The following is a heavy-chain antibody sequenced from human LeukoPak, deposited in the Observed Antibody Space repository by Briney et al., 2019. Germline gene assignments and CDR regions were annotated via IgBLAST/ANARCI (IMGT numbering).Heavy chain of an antibody. J-gene: IGHJ4*02. D-gene: IGHD3-16*01. CDR2: ISSSSYI. V-gene: IGHV3-21*01. CDR3: ARDPVGGYFDY. Sequence: GGSLRLSCAASGFTFSSYSMNWVRQAPGTGLEWVSSISSSSYIYYADSVKGRFTISRDNAKNSLYLQMNSLRAEDTAVYYCARDPVGGYFDYWGQGTLVTVSS. CDR1: GFTFSSYS.